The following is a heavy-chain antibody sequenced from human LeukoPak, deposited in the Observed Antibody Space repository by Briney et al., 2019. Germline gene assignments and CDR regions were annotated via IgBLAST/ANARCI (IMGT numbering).Heavy chain of an antibody. CDR3: VKDRCDRATCPEV. D-gene: IGHD1-14*01. CDR1: GFTFSTYA. Sequence: GGSLRLSCAASGFTFSTYAMSWVRQAPGEGLEWASGISNNGDSAYYADSVKGRFTISRDNPKNTLHLQMSSLRAEDTALYYCVKDRCDRATCPEVWGQGTLVTVSS. CDR2: ISNNGDSA. J-gene: IGHJ4*02. V-gene: IGHV3-23*01.